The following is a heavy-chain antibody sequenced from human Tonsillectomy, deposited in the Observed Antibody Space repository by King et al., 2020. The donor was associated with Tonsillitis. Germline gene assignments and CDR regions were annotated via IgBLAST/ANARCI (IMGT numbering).Heavy chain of an antibody. CDR3: ARGVLGYDSSGYYYED. J-gene: IGHJ4*02. D-gene: IGHD3-22*01. CDR1: GGSISSGGYS. Sequence: QLQESGSGLVKPSQTLSLTCAVSGGSISSGGYSWSWIRQPPGKGLEWIGYIYHSASTYYNPSLKSRVTISVDRSKNQFSLNLSSVTAADTAVYYCARGVLGYDSSGYYYEDWGQGTLVTVSS. CDR2: IYHSAST. V-gene: IGHV4-30-2*01.